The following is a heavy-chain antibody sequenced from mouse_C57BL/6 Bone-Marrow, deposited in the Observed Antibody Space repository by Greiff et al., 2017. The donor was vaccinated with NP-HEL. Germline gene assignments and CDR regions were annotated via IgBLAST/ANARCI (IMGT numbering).Heavy chain of an antibody. Sequence: EVQVVESGPGLVKPSQSLSLTCSVTGYSIISGYYWNWIRQFPGNKLEWMAYISYDGSNNYNPSLKNRISITRDISTNQFFLKLTSVTTEDTATYYCAREGGYYGSPFAYWGQGTLVTVSA. CDR3: AREGGYYGSPFAY. V-gene: IGHV3-6*01. CDR1: GYSIISGYY. J-gene: IGHJ3*01. CDR2: ISYDGSN. D-gene: IGHD1-1*01.